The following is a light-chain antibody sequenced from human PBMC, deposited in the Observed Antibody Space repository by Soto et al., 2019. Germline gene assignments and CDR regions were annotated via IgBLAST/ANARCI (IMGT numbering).Light chain of an antibody. CDR1: QISSTW. CDR2: DVS. J-gene: IGKJ2*01. Sequence: DIQMTQSPSPLSASVGDRVTITCRASQISSTWLAWYQQRPGKAPKLLIHDVSSLQSGVPSRFSGSGSGTEFTLTISSLQPDEFATYYCQQHNSFGQGTKLEIK. V-gene: IGKV1-5*01. CDR3: QQHNS.